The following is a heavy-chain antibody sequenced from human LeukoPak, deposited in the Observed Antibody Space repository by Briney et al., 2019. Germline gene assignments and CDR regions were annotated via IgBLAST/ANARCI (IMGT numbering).Heavy chain of an antibody. V-gene: IGHV4-59*01. CDR1: GGSISSYY. Sequence: SETLSLTCIVSGGSISSYYWSWIQQPPGKGLEWLGYIYYSGSTNYNPSLKSRVTISVDTSKNQFSLKLSSVTAADTAVYYCARAKRYDFWSGSTYYFDYWGQGTLVTVSS. CDR3: ARAKRYDFWSGSTYYFDY. CDR2: IYYSGST. J-gene: IGHJ4*02. D-gene: IGHD3-3*01.